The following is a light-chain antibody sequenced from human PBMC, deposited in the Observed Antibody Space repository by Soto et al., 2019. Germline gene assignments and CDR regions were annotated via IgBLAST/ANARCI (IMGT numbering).Light chain of an antibody. CDR2: DAS. V-gene: IGKV1-33*01. J-gene: IGKJ4*01. CDR1: QDISNY. CDR3: QQYDNLPLT. Sequence: DIQTTQSPSSLSASVGDRVTITCQASQDISNYLNWYQQKPGKAPKLLTYDASNLETGVPSRFSGSGSGTDFTFTISSLQPEDIATYYCQQYDNLPLTFGGGTKVDIK.